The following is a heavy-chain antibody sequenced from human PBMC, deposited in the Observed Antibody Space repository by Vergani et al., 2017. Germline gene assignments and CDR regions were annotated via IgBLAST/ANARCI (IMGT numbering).Heavy chain of an antibody. J-gene: IGHJ4*02. CDR3: ARALSSGTRRHYFDY. V-gene: IGHV3-66*01. Sequence: EVQLVESGGGLVQPGGSLRLSCAASGFTVSSNYMSWVRQAPGKGLEWVSVIYSGGSTYYADSVKGRFTISRDNSKNTLYLQMNSLRAEDTAVYYCARALSSGTRRHYFDYWGQGTLVTVSS. D-gene: IGHD1-7*01. CDR1: GFTVSSNY. CDR2: IYSGGST.